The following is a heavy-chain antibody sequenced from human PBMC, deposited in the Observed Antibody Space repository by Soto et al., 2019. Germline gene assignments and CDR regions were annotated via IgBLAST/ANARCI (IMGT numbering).Heavy chain of an antibody. CDR2: INYSGNT. CDR1: GGSISTGSYY. J-gene: IGHJ4*02. CDR3: ARVIYGGDSDYFDY. V-gene: IGHV4-31*03. Sequence: PSETLSLTCTVSGGSISTGSYYWSWIRQLPAKGLEWLGYINYSGNTYYNPSLKSRVTIALDTSKDQIYLKLSSVTAADTAVYYCARVIYGGDSDYFDYWGQGTLVTVSS. D-gene: IGHD2-21*02.